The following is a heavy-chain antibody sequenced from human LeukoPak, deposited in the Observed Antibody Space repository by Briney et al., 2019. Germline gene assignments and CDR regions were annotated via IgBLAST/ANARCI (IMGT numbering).Heavy chain of an antibody. D-gene: IGHD3-22*01. V-gene: IGHV4-38-2*01. CDR3: ARLHTMIAHFDY. CDR1: GYSISSGYY. J-gene: IGHJ4*02. CDR2: IYHSGST. Sequence: PSETLSLTCAVSGYSISSGYYWGWIRQPPGKGLEWIGNIYHSGSTYYNPSLKSRVTISVDTSKNQFSLKLSSVTAADTAVYYCARLHTMIAHFDYWGQGTLVTVSS.